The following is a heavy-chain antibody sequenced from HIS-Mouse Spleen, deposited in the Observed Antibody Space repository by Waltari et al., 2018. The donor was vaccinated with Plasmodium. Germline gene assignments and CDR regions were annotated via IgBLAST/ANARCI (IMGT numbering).Heavy chain of an antibody. CDR3: ARGGYSSSSYYFDY. CDR2: IHYSGST. D-gene: IGHD6-6*01. CDR1: GGSISSYY. V-gene: IGHV4-59*01. Sequence: KPSETLSLTCTVSGGSISSYYWSWIRQPPGKGLEWIAYIHYSGSTNYNPSLKSRVTISVDTSKNQFSLKLSSVTAADTAVFYCARGGYSSSSYYFDYWGQGTLVTVSS. J-gene: IGHJ4*02.